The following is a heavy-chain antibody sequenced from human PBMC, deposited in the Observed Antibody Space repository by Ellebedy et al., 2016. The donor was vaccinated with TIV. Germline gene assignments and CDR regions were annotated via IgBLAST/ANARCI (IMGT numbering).Heavy chain of an antibody. Sequence: MPGGSLRLSCTVSGYSINSVYQWGWIRQPPGKGLEWISNIYHEGNTYYNPSLKSRIHISVDLSKNQFSLKLTSVTAADTAVYYCARVAGTQMLVKYYFEYWGQGSLVTVSS. CDR1: GYSINSVYQ. J-gene: IGHJ4*02. V-gene: IGHV4-38-2*02. CDR2: IYHEGNT. D-gene: IGHD2-2*01. CDR3: ARVAGTQMLVKYYFEY.